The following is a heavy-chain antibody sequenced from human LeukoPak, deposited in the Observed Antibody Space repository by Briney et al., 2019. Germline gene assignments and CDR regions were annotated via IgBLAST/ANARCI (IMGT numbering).Heavy chain of an antibody. V-gene: IGHV1-69*05. CDR3: ATTFGGYSYGYSGYYYYMDV. D-gene: IGHD5-18*01. CDR1: GGTFSSYA. J-gene: IGHJ6*03. CDR2: IIPIFGTA. Sequence: ASVKVSCKASGGTFSSYAISWVRQAPGQGLEWMGGIIPIFGTANYAQKFQGRVTITTDESTSTAYMELSSLRSEDTAVYYCATTFGGYSYGYSGYYYYMDVWGKGTTVTVSS.